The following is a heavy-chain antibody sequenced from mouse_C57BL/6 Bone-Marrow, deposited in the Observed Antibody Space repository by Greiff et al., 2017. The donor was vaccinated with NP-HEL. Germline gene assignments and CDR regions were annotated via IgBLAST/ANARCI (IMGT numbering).Heavy chain of an antibody. J-gene: IGHJ2*01. V-gene: IGHV1-81*01. D-gene: IGHD1-1*01. CDR2: NYPRSGNT. Sequence: QVQLKPSGAELARPGASVKLSCKASGYTFTSYGISWVKQRTGQGLEWIGENYPRSGNTYYNEKFKGKATLTADKSSSTAYMELRSLTSEDSAVYFCLYYGSSFDYWGQGTTLTVSS. CDR1: GYTFTSYG. CDR3: LYYGSSFDY.